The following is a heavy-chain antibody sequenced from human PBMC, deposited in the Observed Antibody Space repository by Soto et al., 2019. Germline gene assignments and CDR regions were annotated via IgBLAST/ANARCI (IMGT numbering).Heavy chain of an antibody. CDR2: ITGSSAIT. D-gene: IGHD3-22*01. Sequence: GGSLRLSCAASGFTFSSYAMSWVRQAPGKGLEWVSAITGSSAITYYADSVKGRFTISRDNSENTLYLQMNSLRAEDTAVYYCALYYYDSAGYYYFGYWGQGTLVTVSS. CDR3: ALYYYDSAGYYYFGY. CDR1: GFTFSSYA. V-gene: IGHV3-23*01. J-gene: IGHJ4*02.